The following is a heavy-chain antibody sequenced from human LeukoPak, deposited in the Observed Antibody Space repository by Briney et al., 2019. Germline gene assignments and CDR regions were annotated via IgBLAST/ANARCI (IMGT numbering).Heavy chain of an antibody. CDR3: TRDRRYSSALNDY. J-gene: IGHJ4*02. D-gene: IGHD6-19*01. Sequence: GGSLRLSCEACRFTYSSYRLNWVRQTRGRGLEGVANIKQGGRGKYYVDSVTGRFTIHRHNPKNSLYLQKNSLRDEDTAVYYCTRDRRYSSALNDYWGKGTLVTVSS. CDR2: IKQGGRGK. V-gene: IGHV3-7*03. CDR1: RFTYSSYR.